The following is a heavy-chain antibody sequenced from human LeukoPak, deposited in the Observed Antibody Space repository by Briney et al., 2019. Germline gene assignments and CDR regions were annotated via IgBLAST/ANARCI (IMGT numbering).Heavy chain of an antibody. CDR3: ARAVYYGSVGAVYYYMDV. J-gene: IGHJ6*03. CDR2: IYTSGST. V-gene: IGHV4-61*02. CDR1: GGSISSGSYY. D-gene: IGHD3-10*01. Sequence: PSETLSLTCTVSGGSISSGSYYWSWIRQPAGKGLEWIGRIYTSGSTNYNPSLKSRVTISVDKSKNQFSLKLSSVTAADTAVYYCARAVYYGSVGAVYYYMDVWGKGTTVTVSS.